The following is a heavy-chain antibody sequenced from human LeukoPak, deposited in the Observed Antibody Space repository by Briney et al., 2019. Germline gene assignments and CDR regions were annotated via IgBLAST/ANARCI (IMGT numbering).Heavy chain of an antibody. Sequence: GGSLRLSCAASGFTFSTYAMPWVRQAPGKGPEWVAVISYDGSNNYYAASVKGRFTISRHNSKNTLYLQMNSLRAEDTAVYYCARDREYYYDTSGLANDAFDIWGQGTMVTVSS. CDR2: ISYDGSNN. D-gene: IGHD3-22*01. V-gene: IGHV3-30*01. J-gene: IGHJ3*02. CDR1: GFTFSTYA. CDR3: ARDREYYYDTSGLANDAFDI.